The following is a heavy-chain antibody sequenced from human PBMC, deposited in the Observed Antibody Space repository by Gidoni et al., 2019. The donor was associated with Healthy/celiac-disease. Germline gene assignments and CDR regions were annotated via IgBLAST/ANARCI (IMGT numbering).Heavy chain of an antibody. J-gene: IGHJ4*02. Sequence: EVQLLESGGGWVQPGGSLRLSCAASGFTFSSYAMSWVRQAPGKGLEWVSAISGSGGSTYYADSVKGRFTISRDNSKNTLYLQMNRLRAEDTAGYYCAKDGYDILTGRSTNDYWGQGTLVTVSS. CDR2: ISGSGGST. V-gene: IGHV3-23*01. D-gene: IGHD3-9*01. CDR3: AKDGYDILTGRSTNDY. CDR1: GFTFSSYA.